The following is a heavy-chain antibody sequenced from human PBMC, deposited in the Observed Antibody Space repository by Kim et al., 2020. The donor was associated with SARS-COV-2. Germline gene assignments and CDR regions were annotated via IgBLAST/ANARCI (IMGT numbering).Heavy chain of an antibody. Sequence: GGSLRLSCTASGFSVRSYWMHWVRQAPGKGLEWVARINEDGGTTTHADAVKGRFSISRDTANNTLLLEMHSLRVEDTAFYYCSRDTFGSWDFWGRGTLVT. D-gene: IGHD3-10*01. CDR3: SRDTFGSWDF. CDR1: GFSVRSYW. J-gene: IGHJ4*02. CDR2: INEDGGTT. V-gene: IGHV3-74*01.